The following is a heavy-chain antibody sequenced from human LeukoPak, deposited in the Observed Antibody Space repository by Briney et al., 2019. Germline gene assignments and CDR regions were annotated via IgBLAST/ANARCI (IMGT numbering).Heavy chain of an antibody. D-gene: IGHD1-26*01. V-gene: IGHV3-21*01. CDR1: GFTFSSYS. CDR2: ISSSSSYI. Sequence: PGGSLRLSCAASGFTFSSYSMNWVHQAPGKGLEWVSSISSSSSYIYYADSVKGRFTISRDNAKNSLYLQMNSLRAEDTAVYYCAGGWELPDAFDYWGQGTLVTVSS. J-gene: IGHJ4*02. CDR3: AGGWELPDAFDY.